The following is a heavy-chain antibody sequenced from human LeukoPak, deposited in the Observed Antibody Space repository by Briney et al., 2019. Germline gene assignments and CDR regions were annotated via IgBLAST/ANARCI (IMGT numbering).Heavy chain of an antibody. V-gene: IGHV6-1*01. CDR1: GDSVSTTTSI. J-gene: IGHJ6*02. Sequence: QTLSLTCAISGDSVSTTTSIWNWIRQSPLRGLEWLGRTYYRSKWNYDYADSVKSRITISPDTSENQFSLQLQFVTPEDSAVYYCARRRHANNGVDVWGQGTTVTVSS. CDR2: TYYRSKWNY. CDR3: ARRRHANNGVDV.